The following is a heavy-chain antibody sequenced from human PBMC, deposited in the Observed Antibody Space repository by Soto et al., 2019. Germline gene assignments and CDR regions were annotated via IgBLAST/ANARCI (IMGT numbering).Heavy chain of an antibody. V-gene: IGHV3-7*05. Sequence: EVQLLESGGGLVQPGGSLRLSCAATGFTFSSFWMGWVRQAPGKGLEGVANIKQDGSERYLVDSVEGRFTISRDKTQNSVYLHTTNPKAEDTAIYYCGRSLECARWGQGTLVIVSS. J-gene: IGHJ4*02. CDR3: GRSLECAR. CDR2: IKQDGSER. CDR1: GFTFSSFW.